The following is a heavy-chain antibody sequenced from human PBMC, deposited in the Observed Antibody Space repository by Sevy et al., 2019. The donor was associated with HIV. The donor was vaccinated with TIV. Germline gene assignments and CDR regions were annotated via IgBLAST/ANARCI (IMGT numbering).Heavy chain of an antibody. CDR2: ISGSSNYI. J-gene: IGHJ3*02. V-gene: IGHV3-21*06. Sequence: GGSLRLSCTTSSFTFTTFAMNWVRQSPGKGLEWVSYISGSSNYIYSADSVKGRFTISRDNAKNSLYLQMTSLRGEDTAVYYCARSGLAWDAFDIWGRGTMVTVSS. CDR1: SFTFTTFA. CDR3: ARSGLAWDAFDI. D-gene: IGHD6-19*01.